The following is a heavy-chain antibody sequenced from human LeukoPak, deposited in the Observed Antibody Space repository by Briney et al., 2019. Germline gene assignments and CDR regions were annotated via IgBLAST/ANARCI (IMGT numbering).Heavy chain of an antibody. CDR1: GYTFTSYY. CDR2: SNPSGGST. CDR3: ARDTAVVVGATELNDY. V-gene: IGHV1-46*01. D-gene: IGHD1-26*01. J-gene: IGHJ4*02. Sequence: GASVKVSCKASGYTFTSYYMHWVRQAPGQGLEWMGISNPSGGSTSYAQKFQGRVTMTRDTSTSTVYMELSSLRSEDTAVYYCARDTAVVVGATELNDYWGQGTLVTVSS.